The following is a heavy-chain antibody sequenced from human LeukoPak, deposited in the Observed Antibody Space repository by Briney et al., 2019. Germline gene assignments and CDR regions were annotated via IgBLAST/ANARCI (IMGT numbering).Heavy chain of an antibody. Sequence: PGRSLRLSCAASGFTFSSYGMHWVRQAPGKGLEWVAVIWYDGSNKYYADSVKGRFTISRDNSKNTLYLQMNSLRAEDTAVYYCARAIYGSGSYYKYYYGMDVWGQGTTVTVSS. CDR1: GFTFSSYG. V-gene: IGHV3-33*01. D-gene: IGHD3-10*01. CDR2: IWYDGSNK. J-gene: IGHJ6*02. CDR3: ARAIYGSGSYYKYYYGMDV.